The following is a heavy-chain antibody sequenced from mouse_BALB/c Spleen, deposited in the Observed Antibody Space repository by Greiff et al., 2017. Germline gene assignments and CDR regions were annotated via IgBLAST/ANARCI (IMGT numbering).Heavy chain of an antibody. CDR1: GYTFTDYA. J-gene: IGHJ4*01. CDR3: ARSDGNYVFYAMDD. V-gene: IGHV1S137*01. CDR2: ISTYYGDA. Sequence: VKLMESGAELVRPGVSVKISCKGSGYTFTDYAMHWVKQSHAKSLEWIGVISTYYGDASYNQKFKGKATMTVDKSSSTAYMELARLTSEDSAIYYCARSDGNYVFYAMDDWGQGTSVTVSS. D-gene: IGHD2-1*01.